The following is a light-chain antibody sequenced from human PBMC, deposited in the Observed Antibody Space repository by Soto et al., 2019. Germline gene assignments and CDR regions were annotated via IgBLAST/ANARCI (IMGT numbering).Light chain of an antibody. CDR2: GNT. Sequence: QSVLTQPPSVSGAPGQRVTISCIGSSSNIGAGYDVHWYQQLPGRAPKLLIYGNTNRPSGVPDRFSGSKSGTSASLAITGLQAEDEADYYCQSHDSSLSGLWVFGGGTKLTVL. CDR1: SSNIGAGYD. J-gene: IGLJ3*02. V-gene: IGLV1-40*01. CDR3: QSHDSSLSGLWV.